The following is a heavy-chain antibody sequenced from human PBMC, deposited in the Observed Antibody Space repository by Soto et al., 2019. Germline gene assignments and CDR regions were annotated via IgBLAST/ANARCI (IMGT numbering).Heavy chain of an antibody. Sequence: SETLSLTCNVSGGSISGSSYYWGWIRQPPGKGLEWIASIYYSGNTYYNPSLKSRVTMSVDTPKNQFSLKLSSVTAADTAVYFCARLRHDSSGYYRFDPWGQGTQVTVSS. J-gene: IGHJ5*02. D-gene: IGHD3-22*01. CDR3: ARLRHDSSGYYRFDP. CDR1: GGSISGSSYY. CDR2: IYYSGNT. V-gene: IGHV4-39*01.